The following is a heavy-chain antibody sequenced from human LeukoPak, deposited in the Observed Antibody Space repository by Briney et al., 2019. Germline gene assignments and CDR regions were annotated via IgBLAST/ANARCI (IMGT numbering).Heavy chain of an antibody. CDR2: ISGSGDST. D-gene: IGHD3-10*01. J-gene: IGHJ6*02. CDR1: GFTFSNYA. Sequence: PGGSLRLSCAASGFTFSNYAMSWVRQAPGKGLEWVSGISGSGDSTYYADSVKGRFTISRDNSKNTLYLQMNSLRVEDTAVYYCARDSLLLWFGELLSTYYYYGMDVWGQGTTVTVSS. V-gene: IGHV3-23*01. CDR3: ARDSLLLWFGELLSTYYYYGMDV.